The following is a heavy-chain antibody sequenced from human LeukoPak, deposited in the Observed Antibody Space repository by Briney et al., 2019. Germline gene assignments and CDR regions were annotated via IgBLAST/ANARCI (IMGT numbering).Heavy chain of an antibody. Sequence: GGSLRLSCAASGFIVSGTYMNWVRQAPGKGLEWVSVIYYGGGTYYTDSVKGRFTISRDNSKNTLYLQMNSLRAEDTAVYYCARTYSSSSYSPFDYWGQGTLVTVSS. J-gene: IGHJ4*02. CDR3: ARTYSSSSYSPFDY. CDR1: GFIVSGTY. D-gene: IGHD6-13*01. CDR2: IYYGGGT. V-gene: IGHV3-53*01.